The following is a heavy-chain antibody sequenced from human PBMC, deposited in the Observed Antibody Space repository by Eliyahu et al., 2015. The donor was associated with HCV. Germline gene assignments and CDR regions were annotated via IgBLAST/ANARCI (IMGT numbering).Heavy chain of an antibody. Sequence: EVQLVESGGGLVQPGGSLRLSCAASXXSFSIHWMGWVRQAPGKGLEWVANIQQDGGVKNYVDSVKGRFTISRDNAKNSLYLQMNSLRAGDTAVYYCASYGVARGYYFDYWGRGTLVTVSS. J-gene: IGHJ4*02. CDR1: XXSFSIHW. CDR2: IQQDGGVK. D-gene: IGHD4/OR15-4a*01. V-gene: IGHV3-7*01. CDR3: ASYGVARGYYFDY.